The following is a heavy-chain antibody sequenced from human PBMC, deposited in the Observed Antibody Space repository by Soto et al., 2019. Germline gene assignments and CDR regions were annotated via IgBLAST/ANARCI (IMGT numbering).Heavy chain of an antibody. CDR3: ARDSSKGSGSPFLGY. CDR1: GGTFSSYT. CDR2: IIPILGIA. V-gene: IGHV1-69*08. D-gene: IGHD3-10*01. J-gene: IGHJ4*02. Sequence: QVQLVQSGAEVKKPGSSVKVSCKASGGTFSSYTISWVRQAPGQGLEWMGRIIPILGIANYAQKFQSRVTITADKSTSTAYMELSSLRSEDTAVYYCARDSSKGSGSPFLGYWGQGTLVTVSS.